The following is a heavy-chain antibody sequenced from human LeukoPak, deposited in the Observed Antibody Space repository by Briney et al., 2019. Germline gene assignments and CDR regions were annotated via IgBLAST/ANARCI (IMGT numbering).Heavy chain of an antibody. CDR2: IGGGDHGT. CDR1: GFTFSNYA. V-gene: IGHV3-23*01. D-gene: IGHD2-15*01. CDR3: AKGHRFCRNGNCNSPVDS. Sequence: LSGGSLRLSCAMSGFTFSNYAMTWVRQAPGKGLEWVSTIGGGDHGTHYAESVKGRFTISRDNSKNTLFLQMNSLRAEDTALYYCAKGHRFCRNGNCNSPVDSWGQGTLVTVSS. J-gene: IGHJ4*02.